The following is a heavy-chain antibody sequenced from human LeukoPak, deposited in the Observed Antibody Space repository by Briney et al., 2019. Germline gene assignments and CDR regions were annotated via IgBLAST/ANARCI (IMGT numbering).Heavy chain of an antibody. D-gene: IGHD1-26*01. V-gene: IGHV4-31*03. CDR2: IYYSGST. J-gene: IGHJ3*02. CDR3: ARDTGGAGAFDI. Sequence: PSETLSLTCTVSGGSISSGGYYWSWIRQHPGKGLEWIGYIYYSGSTYYNPSLKSRVTISVDTSKNQFSLKLSSVTAADTAVYYCARDTGGAGAFDIWGQGTMVTVSS. CDR1: GGSISSGGYY.